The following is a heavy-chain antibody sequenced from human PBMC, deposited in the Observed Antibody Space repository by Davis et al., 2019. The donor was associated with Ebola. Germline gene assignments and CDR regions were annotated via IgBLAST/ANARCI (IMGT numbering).Heavy chain of an antibody. CDR3: ARMEGYYDYVWGSYPDY. D-gene: IGHD3-16*02. CDR1: GFTFSSYW. V-gene: IGHV3-74*01. CDR2: ITSYGSST. Sequence: GESLKIPCAAPGFTFSSYWMHWVRQAPGKGLVWVSRITSYGSSTSYADSVKGGFTISRDNSKNSLYLQMNSLRAEDTAVYYCARMEGYYDYVWGSYPDYWGQGALVIVSS. J-gene: IGHJ4*02.